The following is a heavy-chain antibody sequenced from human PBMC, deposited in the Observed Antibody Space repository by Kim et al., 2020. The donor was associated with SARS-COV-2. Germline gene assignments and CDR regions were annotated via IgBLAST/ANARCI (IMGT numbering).Heavy chain of an antibody. D-gene: IGHD3-3*01. CDR2: ISSSSSYI. V-gene: IGHV3-21*01. J-gene: IGHJ6*02. Sequence: GGSLRLSCAASGFTFSSYSMNWVRQAPGKGLEWVSSISSSSSYIYYADSVKGRFTISRDNAKNSLYLQMNSLRAEDTAVYYCARSIVRFLESRYYYGMDVWGQGTTVTVSS. CDR1: GFTFSSYS. CDR3: ARSIVRFLESRYYYGMDV.